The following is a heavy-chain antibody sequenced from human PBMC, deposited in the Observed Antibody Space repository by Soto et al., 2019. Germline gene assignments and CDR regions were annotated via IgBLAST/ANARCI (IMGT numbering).Heavy chain of an antibody. CDR1: GFTFSDYA. D-gene: IGHD3-16*01. CDR2: IKSKTDGGTT. Sequence: GGSLRLSCAASGFTFSDYAMSWVRQAPGKGLEWVGRIKSKTDGGTTDYAAPVKGRFTISRDDSKNTLYLQMNSLKTEDTAVYYCTTRPRIDYDYVWGSRNQVPNAEYFQHWGQGTLVTVSS. J-gene: IGHJ1*01. V-gene: IGHV3-15*01. CDR3: TTRPRIDYDYVWGSRNQVPNAEYFQH.